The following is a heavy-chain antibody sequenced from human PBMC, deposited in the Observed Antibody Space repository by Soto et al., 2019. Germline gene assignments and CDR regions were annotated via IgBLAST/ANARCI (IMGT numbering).Heavy chain of an antibody. CDR3: ATDDT. CDR1: GLIFSNAW. V-gene: IGHV3-15*01. D-gene: IGHD3-9*01. CDR2: IRSKMDSEIT. J-gene: IGHJ4*02. Sequence: EVQLVESGGGLVKPGGSLRLSCAASGLIFSNAWLTWVRQAPGKGPEWLGRIRSKMDSEITEYAAPVEGRFTISRDDSKNTLYLQMNSLKTEDTAVYYCATDDTWGQGTLVTVSS.